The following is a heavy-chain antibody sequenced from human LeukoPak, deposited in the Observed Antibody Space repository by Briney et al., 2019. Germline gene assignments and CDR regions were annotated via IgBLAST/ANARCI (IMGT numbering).Heavy chain of an antibody. D-gene: IGHD1-14*01. J-gene: IGHJ4*02. V-gene: IGHV3-30*04. CDR1: GFSFRSYA. CDR2: ISFDGTKK. Sequence: PGGSLRLSCAASGFSFRSYAMHWVRQAPGKGLEWVAVISFDGTKKYYVDSVKGRFTVSRDNSENMLYLQMNSLRIEDTAVYYCAGDAPGYESGGYNLPLGYWGQGTLVTVSS. CDR3: AGDAPGYESGGYNLPLGY.